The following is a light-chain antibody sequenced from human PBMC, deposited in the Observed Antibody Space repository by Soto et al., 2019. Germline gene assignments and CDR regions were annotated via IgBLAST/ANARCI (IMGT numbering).Light chain of an antibody. CDR2: AAS. Sequence: DIQITQSPSSLSASVGDRVTIPCRASQSISSYLNWYQQKPGKAPKILIYAASSLQSGVPSRFRGSGSGTECTLTISRLQPDDFATYYCQHYNSYSEAFGQGTKVDI. J-gene: IGKJ1*01. CDR1: QSISSY. CDR3: QHYNSYSEA. V-gene: IGKV1-39*01.